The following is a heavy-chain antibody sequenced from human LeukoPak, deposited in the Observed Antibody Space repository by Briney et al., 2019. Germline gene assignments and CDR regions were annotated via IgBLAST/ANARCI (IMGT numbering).Heavy chain of an antibody. CDR2: ISWNSGSI. CDR1: GFTFDDYA. J-gene: IGHJ3*02. V-gene: IGHV3-9*01. D-gene: IGHD1-1*01. CDR3: ARELHKERGDAFDI. Sequence: PGRSLRLSCAASGFTFDDYAMHWVRQAPGKGLEWVSGISWNSGSIGYADSVKGRFTISRDNAKNTLYLQMNSLRAEDTAVYYCARELHKERGDAFDIWGQGTMVTVSS.